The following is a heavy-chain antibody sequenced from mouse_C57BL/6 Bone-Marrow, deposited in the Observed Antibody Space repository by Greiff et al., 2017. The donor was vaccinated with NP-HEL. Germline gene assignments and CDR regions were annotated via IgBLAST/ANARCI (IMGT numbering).Heavy chain of an antibody. CDR3: ARRFITTVPWFAY. Sequence: VKLVESGAELARPGASVKLSCKASGYTFTSYGISWVKQRTGQGLEWIGEIYPRSGNTYYNEKFKGKATLTADKSSSTAYMELRSLTSEDSAVYFCARRFITTVPWFAYWGQGTLVTVSA. J-gene: IGHJ3*01. CDR2: IYPRSGNT. V-gene: IGHV1-81*01. CDR1: GYTFTSYG. D-gene: IGHD1-1*01.